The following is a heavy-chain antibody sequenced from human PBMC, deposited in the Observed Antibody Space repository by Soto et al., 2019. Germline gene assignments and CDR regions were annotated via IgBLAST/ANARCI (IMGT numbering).Heavy chain of an antibody. Sequence: EVQLVESGGSLVQPGGSLRLSCAASGFTFSSYAMHWVRQAPGKGLEYVSAISSNGGSIYYGNSVKGRFTISRDNSKNTLYLQMGSLRAEDMAVYYCARLHNYHYALYVWGQGTTVTVSS. CDR3: ARLHNYHYALYV. V-gene: IGHV3-64*01. J-gene: IGHJ6*02. CDR2: ISSNGGSI. D-gene: IGHD4-4*01. CDR1: GFTFSSYA.